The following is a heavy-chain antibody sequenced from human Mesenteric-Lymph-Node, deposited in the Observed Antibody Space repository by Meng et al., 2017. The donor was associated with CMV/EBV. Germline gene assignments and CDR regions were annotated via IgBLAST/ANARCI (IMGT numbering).Heavy chain of an antibody. CDR2: IYPGDSDT. D-gene: IGHD2-2*02. Sequence: GGSLRLSCKGSGYSFTSYWIGWVRQMPGKGLEWMGIIYPGDSDTRYSPSFQGQVTISADKSISTAYLQWSSLKASDTAMYYCARHGGIVVVPAAIDYWGQGTLVTVSS. V-gene: IGHV5-51*01. J-gene: IGHJ4*02. CDR3: ARHGGIVVVPAAIDY. CDR1: GYSFTSYW.